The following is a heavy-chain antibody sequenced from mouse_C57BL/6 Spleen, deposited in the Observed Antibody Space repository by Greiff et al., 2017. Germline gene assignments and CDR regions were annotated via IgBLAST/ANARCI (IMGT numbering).Heavy chain of an antibody. CDR3: ARHEDDYDASFAY. CDR2: ISSGGSYT. Sequence: DVMLVESGGDLVKPGGSLKLSCAASGFTFSSYGMSWVRQTPDKRLEWVATISSGGSYTYYPDSVKGRFTISRDNAKNTLYLQMSSLKSEDTAMYYCARHEDDYDASFAYWGQGTLVTVSA. J-gene: IGHJ3*01. D-gene: IGHD2-4*01. CDR1: GFTFSSYG. V-gene: IGHV5-6*02.